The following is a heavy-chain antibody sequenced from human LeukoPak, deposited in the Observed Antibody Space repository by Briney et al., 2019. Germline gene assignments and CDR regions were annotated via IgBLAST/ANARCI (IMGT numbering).Heavy chain of an antibody. CDR1: GYSFTCYY. V-gene: IGHV1-2*06. Sequence: GASVKVSCKASGYSFTCYYIHWVRQAPGQGPEWMGRIDPNSGGTNSAQKFQARVTLTRDTSIATVYMELSSLRSNDTAVYYCARDQARTTTWYLYMNYWGQGTLVTVSS. D-gene: IGHD3/OR15-3a*01. J-gene: IGHJ4*02. CDR2: IDPNSGGT. CDR3: ARDQARTTTWYLYMNY.